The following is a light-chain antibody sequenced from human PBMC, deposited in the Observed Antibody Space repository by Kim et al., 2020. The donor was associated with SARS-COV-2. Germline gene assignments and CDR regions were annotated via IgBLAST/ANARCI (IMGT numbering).Light chain of an antibody. CDR1: QSVSRNS. CDR3: QQYGSSSLT. CDR2: GAS. Sequence: EIVLTQSPGTLSLSPGDRATLSCRASQSVSRNSLAWYQQKPGQAPRLLIYGASSRATGIPDRFGGGGSGTDFTLTISRLEPEDFAVYYCQQYGSSSLTFGGGTKVDIK. J-gene: IGKJ4*02. V-gene: IGKV3-20*01.